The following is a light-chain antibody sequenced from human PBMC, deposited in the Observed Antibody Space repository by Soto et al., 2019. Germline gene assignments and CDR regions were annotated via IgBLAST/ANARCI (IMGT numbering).Light chain of an antibody. CDR2: EAS. CDR1: QDINNY. CDR3: QQYDSLLFT. V-gene: IGKV1-33*01. J-gene: IGKJ4*01. Sequence: DIQMTQSPSSLSASVGDRVTITCQASQDINNYLNWYQQKPGKAPKLLIYEASNLETGVPSRFSGSGSGTDFTLTISGLQVEDIATYYCQQYDSLLFTFGGGTKVEIK.